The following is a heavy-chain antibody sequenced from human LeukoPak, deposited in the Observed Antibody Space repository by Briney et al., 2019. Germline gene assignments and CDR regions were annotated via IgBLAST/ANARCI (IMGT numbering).Heavy chain of an antibody. CDR1: GGTFISYA. CDR3: AREGGTMIVVVGQPYYFDY. J-gene: IGHJ4*02. Sequence: ASVKVSCKASGGTFISYAISWVRQAPGQGLEWMGRIIPILGIANYAQKFQGRVTITSDKSTSTAYMELSSLRSEDTAVYYCAREGGTMIVVVGQPYYFDYWGQGTLVTVSS. D-gene: IGHD3-22*01. V-gene: IGHV1-69*04. CDR2: IIPILGIA.